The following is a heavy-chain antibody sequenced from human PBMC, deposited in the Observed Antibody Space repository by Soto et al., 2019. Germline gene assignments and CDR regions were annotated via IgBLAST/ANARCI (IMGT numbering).Heavy chain of an antibody. CDR2: ISWNSGSI. CDR3: AKDRGVRGVIITHLDY. J-gene: IGHJ4*02. D-gene: IGHD3-10*01. Sequence: GGSLRLSCAAPGCTFDDYAMRWVRQAQGKGLEWVSGISWNSGSIGYADSVKGRFTISRDNAKNSLYLQMNSLRAEDTALYYCAKDRGVRGVIITHLDYWGQGTLVTVSS. CDR1: GCTFDDYA. V-gene: IGHV3-9*01.